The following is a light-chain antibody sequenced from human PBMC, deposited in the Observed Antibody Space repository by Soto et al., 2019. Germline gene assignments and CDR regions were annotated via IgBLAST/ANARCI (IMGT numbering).Light chain of an antibody. Sequence: QSVLTQPPSASGTPGQTVTISCSGSSSNIGSNYVYWYQQLPGTAPKLLIHRINQRPSGVPDRFSGSKSGTSASLAISGLRSEDEADYYCATWDDSVNGWVCGGGTKLTVL. J-gene: IGLJ3*02. CDR2: RIN. CDR1: SSNIGSNY. V-gene: IGLV1-47*01. CDR3: ATWDDSVNGWV.